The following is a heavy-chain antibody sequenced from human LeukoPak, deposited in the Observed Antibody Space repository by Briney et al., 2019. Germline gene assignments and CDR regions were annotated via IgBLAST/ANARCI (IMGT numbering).Heavy chain of an antibody. CDR1: GGSISSYY. D-gene: IGHD1-26*01. CDR2: IYYSGST. J-gene: IGHJ4*02. Sequence: SETLSLTCTVSGGSISSYYWSWIRQPPGKGLEWVGYIYYSGSTNYNPSLKSRVTISVDTSKNQSSLKLRSVRAADTAVYYCARQGGSSARDYWGQGTLVTASS. V-gene: IGHV4-59*08. CDR3: ARQGGSSARDY.